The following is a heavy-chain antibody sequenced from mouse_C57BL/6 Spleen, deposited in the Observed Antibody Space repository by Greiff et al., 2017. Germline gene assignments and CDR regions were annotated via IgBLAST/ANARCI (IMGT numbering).Heavy chain of an antibody. V-gene: IGHV7-3*01. J-gene: IGHJ2*01. Sequence: DVKLVESGGGLVQPGGSLSLSCAASGFTFTDYYMSWVRQPPGKALEWLGFIRNKANGYTTEYSASVKGRFTISRDNSQSILYLQMNALRAEDSATYYCARSGWEGGLDYWGQGTTLTVSS. CDR3: ARSGWEGGLDY. CDR2: IRNKANGYTT. D-gene: IGHD3-1*01. CDR1: GFTFTDYY.